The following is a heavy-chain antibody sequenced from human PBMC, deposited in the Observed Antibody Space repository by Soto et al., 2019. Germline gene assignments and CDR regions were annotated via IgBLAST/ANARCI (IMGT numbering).Heavy chain of an antibody. V-gene: IGHV4-30-2*01. Sequence: SETLSLTCAVSGGSISSGGYSWSWIRQPPGKGLEWIGYIYHSGSTYYNPSLKSRVTISVDRSKNQFSLKLSSVTAADTAVYYCARVVMITFGGVIVIPAFIDYWGQGTLVTVSS. CDR1: GGSISSGGYS. CDR2: IYHSGST. J-gene: IGHJ4*02. D-gene: IGHD3-16*02. CDR3: ARVVMITFGGVIVIPAFIDY.